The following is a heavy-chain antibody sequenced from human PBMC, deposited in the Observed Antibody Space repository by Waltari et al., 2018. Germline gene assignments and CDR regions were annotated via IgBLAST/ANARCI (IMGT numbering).Heavy chain of an antibody. V-gene: IGHV3-30*02. D-gene: IGHD1-1*01. CDR2: IRSDGTNK. CDR1: GFTFSSYG. CDR3: AKDEGDWTNYFDY. Sequence: QVELVESGGGVVQPGGSLRLSCVGSGFTFSSYGMHWVRQAPGKGLEWVAWIRSDGTNKYYGDSVKGRVTISRDNSKNTVNLQMNSLKTEDTAVYYCAKDEGDWTNYFDYWGQGTLVSVSS. J-gene: IGHJ4*02.